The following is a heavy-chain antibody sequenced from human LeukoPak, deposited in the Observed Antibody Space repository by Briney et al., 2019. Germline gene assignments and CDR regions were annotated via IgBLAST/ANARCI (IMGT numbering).Heavy chain of an antibody. CDR1: GGSFSGYY. D-gene: IGHD3-9*01. CDR3: ARPRRRYFDWLPDYYYYGMDV. Sequence: PSETLSLTCAVYGGSFSGYYWSWIRQPPGKGLEWIGEINHSGSTNYDPSLKSRVTISVDTSKNQFSLKLSSVTAADTAVYYCARPRRRYFDWLPDYYYYGMDVWGQGTTVTVSS. J-gene: IGHJ6*02. V-gene: IGHV4-34*01. CDR2: INHSGST.